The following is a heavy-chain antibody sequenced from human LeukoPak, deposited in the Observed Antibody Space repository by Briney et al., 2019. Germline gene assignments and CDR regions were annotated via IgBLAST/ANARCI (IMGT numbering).Heavy chain of an antibody. Sequence: GGSPRLSCEPSGFTFSSHSMNWVRQAPGKGLEWVSYISGGSDTIYYADSVKGRFTISRDNAENSLYLQMSSLRAEDTAVYYCARLDRYYFDSSGYTYYYYMDVWGKGTTVTVSS. CDR3: ARLDRYYFDSSGYTYYYYMDV. V-gene: IGHV3-48*01. CDR1: GFTFSSHS. D-gene: IGHD3-22*01. CDR2: ISGGSDTI. J-gene: IGHJ6*03.